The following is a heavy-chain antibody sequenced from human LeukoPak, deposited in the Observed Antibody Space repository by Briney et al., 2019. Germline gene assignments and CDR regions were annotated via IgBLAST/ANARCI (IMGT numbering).Heavy chain of an antibody. Sequence: GGSLRLSCAASGFTFSSYAMHWVRQAPGKGLEYVSGISSNGGSTFYANSVKGRFTISRDNAKNTLFLQMNSLRAEDTAVYYCVRYYHGDRSFDSWGQGTLVTVSS. V-gene: IGHV3-64*01. CDR2: ISSNGGST. D-gene: IGHD4-17*01. CDR3: VRYYHGDRSFDS. J-gene: IGHJ4*02. CDR1: GFTFSSYA.